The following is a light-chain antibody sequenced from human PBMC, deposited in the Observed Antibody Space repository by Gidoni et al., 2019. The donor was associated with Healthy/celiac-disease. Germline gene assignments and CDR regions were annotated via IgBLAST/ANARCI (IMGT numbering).Light chain of an antibody. CDR3: QSADSSGTYVV. CDR1: ALPKQY. CDR2: KDR. J-gene: IGLJ2*01. V-gene: IGLV3-25*03. Sequence: SYALTQPPSVAVSPGHTARITCSGDALPKQYADWYQQKPGQAPVLVKYKDRERPSGIPERFSGSSTGRTVTLNISGVQAEDEADYYCQSADSSGTYVVVGGGTKLTGL.